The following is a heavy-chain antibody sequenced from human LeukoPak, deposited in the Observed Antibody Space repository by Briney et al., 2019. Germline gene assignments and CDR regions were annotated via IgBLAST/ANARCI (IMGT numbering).Heavy chain of an antibody. J-gene: IGHJ2*01. CDR2: IIPIFGTA. CDR1: GGTFSSYA. V-gene: IGHV1-69*06. CDR3: ARVYGDYAYFDL. D-gene: IGHD4-17*01. Sequence: SVKVSCKASGGTFSSYAISWVRQAPGQGVEGMGRIIPIFGTANYAQKFQSRVTITADKSTSTAYMELSSLRSEDTAVYYCARVYGDYAYFDLWGRGTLVTVSS.